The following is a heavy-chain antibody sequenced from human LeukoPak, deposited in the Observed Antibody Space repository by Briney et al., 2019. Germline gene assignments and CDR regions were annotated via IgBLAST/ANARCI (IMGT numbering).Heavy chain of an antibody. CDR2: VYHTGAT. Sequence: PSETPSLTCGVSGYSISSGYFWVWIRQPPGKGLEWIGSVYHTGATYYNPSLRSPVTISVDTSNNQFSLELNSVTAADTAVYYCARDLGLTISANWFDPWGQGTLVTVSS. D-gene: IGHD3-9*01. V-gene: IGHV4-38-2*02. CDR3: ARDLGLTISANWFDP. J-gene: IGHJ5*02. CDR1: GYSISSGYF.